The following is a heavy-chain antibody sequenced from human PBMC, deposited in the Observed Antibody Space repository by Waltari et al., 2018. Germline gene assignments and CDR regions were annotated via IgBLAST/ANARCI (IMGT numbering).Heavy chain of an antibody. J-gene: IGHJ6*03. V-gene: IGHV1-69*12. CDR1: GGTFSSYA. CDR3: ARGVYYYYYMDV. CDR2: VIHVLGTA. Sequence: QVQLVQSGAEVKKPGSSVKVSCKASGGTFSSYAISWVRQAPGQGLEWMGGVIHVLGTANYAQKCQGRVTITADESTSTAYMELSSLRSEDTAVYYCARGVYYYYYMDVWGKGTTVTISS.